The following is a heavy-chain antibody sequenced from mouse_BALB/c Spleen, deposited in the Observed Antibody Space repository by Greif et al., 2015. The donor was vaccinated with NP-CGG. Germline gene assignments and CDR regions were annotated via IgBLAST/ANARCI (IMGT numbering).Heavy chain of an antibody. Sequence: QVQLQQSGAELMKPGASVKISCKATGYTFSSYWIEWVKQRPGHGLEWIGEILPGSGSTNYNEKFKGKATFTADTSSNTAYMQLSSLTSEDSAVYYCAREGCPGYFDYWGQGTTLTVSS. CDR1: GYTFSSYW. V-gene: IGHV1-9*01. CDR3: AREGCPGYFDY. CDR2: ILPGSGST. J-gene: IGHJ2*01.